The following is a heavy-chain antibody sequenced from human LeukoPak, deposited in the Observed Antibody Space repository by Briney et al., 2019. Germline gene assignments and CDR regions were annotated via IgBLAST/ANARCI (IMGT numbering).Heavy chain of an antibody. CDR2: IYYSGRT. J-gene: IGHJ4*02. CDR3: ARARMAAPASYSAN. D-gene: IGHD6-13*01. V-gene: IGHV4-61*01. CDR1: GGSVSSLTDY. Sequence: SETLSLTCTVSGGSVSSLTDYWSWIRQPPGKGLEWIGYIYYSGRTNYNPSLKSRVTMSVDTSKNQFSLKLSSVTAADTAVYYCARARMAAPASYSANRGQRSLVTVSS.